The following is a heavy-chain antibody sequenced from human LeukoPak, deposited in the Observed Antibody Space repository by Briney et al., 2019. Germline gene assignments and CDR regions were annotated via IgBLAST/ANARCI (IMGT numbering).Heavy chain of an antibody. Sequence: PGRSLRLSCAASGFTFSSYAMHWVRQAPGKGLEWVAVIWYDGSKTYYADSVKGRFTISRDSSKNTLYLQMDSLRGDDTAAYYCVAAVTTYPDYFDYWGRGTLVTVSS. CDR3: VAAVTTYPDYFDY. V-gene: IGHV3-33*08. J-gene: IGHJ4*02. D-gene: IGHD4-17*01. CDR2: IWYDGSKT. CDR1: GFTFSSYA.